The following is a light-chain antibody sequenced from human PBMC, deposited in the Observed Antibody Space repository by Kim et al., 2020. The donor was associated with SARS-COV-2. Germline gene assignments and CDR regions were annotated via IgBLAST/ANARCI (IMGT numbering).Light chain of an antibody. Sequence: QSVLTQPPSASGTPGQRVTISCSGSSSNIGSNTVNWYQQLPGTAPKLLIYSNSQRPLGVPDRFSGSKSGTSASLAISGLQSDDEANYYCAAWDDSLNVVFGGGTQLTVL. CDR1: SSNIGSNT. CDR2: SNS. J-gene: IGLJ2*01. V-gene: IGLV1-44*01. CDR3: AAWDDSLNVV.